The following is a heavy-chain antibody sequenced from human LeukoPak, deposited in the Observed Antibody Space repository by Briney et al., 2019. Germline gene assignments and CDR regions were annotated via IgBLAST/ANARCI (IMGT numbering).Heavy chain of an antibody. CDR3: ARDARYFDWLLYPGGAFDI. CDR1: GFTFSTYA. CDR2: ISGSGGST. J-gene: IGHJ3*02. Sequence: GGSLRLSCAASGFTFSTYAMSWVRQAPGKGLEWVSTISGSGGSTYYADSVRGRSTISRDNAKNTLYLQMNSLRAEDTAVYYCARDARYFDWLLYPGGAFDIWGQGTMVTVSS. V-gene: IGHV3-23*01. D-gene: IGHD3-9*01.